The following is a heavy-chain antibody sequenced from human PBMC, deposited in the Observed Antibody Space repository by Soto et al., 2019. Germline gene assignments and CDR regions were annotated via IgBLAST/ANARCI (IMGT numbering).Heavy chain of an antibody. CDR1: AHSISSDYY. V-gene: IGHV4-38-2*01. CDR3: ARTRRGSLLYAMDV. CDR2: IYHSGST. Sequence: PSETLSLTCAVAAHSISSDYYWGWIRQPPGKGLEWIARIYHSGSTYFNPSLKSRVTVSGDTSKNQFSLRLSSVTAADTALYYCARTRRGSLLYAMDVWGPGTTVPVSS. J-gene: IGHJ6*02. D-gene: IGHD1-1*01.